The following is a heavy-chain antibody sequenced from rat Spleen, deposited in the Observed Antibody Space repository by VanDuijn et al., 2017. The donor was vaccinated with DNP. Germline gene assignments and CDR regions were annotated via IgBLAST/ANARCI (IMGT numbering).Heavy chain of an antibody. J-gene: IGHJ2*01. V-gene: IGHV5S23*01. CDR1: GFTFSDYN. CDR2: ISPSGGST. Sequence: EVQLVESGGDLVQSGRSLKVSCAASGFTFSDYNMAWVRQAPKKGLEWVASISPSGGSTYYRDSVKGRFTVSRDNAKSSLYLQMDSLRSEDTATYYCARHDGHNSGYDYWGQGVMVTVSS. D-gene: IGHD4-3*01. CDR3: ARHDGHNSGYDY.